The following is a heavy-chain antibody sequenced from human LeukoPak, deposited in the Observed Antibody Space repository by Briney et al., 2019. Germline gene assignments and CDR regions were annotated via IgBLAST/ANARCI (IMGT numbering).Heavy chain of an antibody. J-gene: IGHJ4*02. V-gene: IGHV1-24*01. CDR1: GYTLTELS. Sequence: ASVKVSCKVSGYTLTELSMHWVRQAPGKGLEWMGGFDPEDGETIYAQKFQGRVTMTEDTSTDTAYMELSGLRSEDTAVYYCATRGNLFWSGYFAYWGQGTLVTVSS. D-gene: IGHD3-3*01. CDR2: FDPEDGET. CDR3: ATRGNLFWSGYFAY.